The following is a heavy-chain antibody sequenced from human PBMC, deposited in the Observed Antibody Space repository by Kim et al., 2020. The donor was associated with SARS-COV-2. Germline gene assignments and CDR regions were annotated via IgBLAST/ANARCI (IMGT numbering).Heavy chain of an antibody. Sequence: GESLKISCKGSGYSFTSYWISWVRQMPGKGLEWMGRIDPSDSYTNYSPSFQGHVTISADKSISTAYLQWSSLKASDTAMYYCARHPTAFGAAMGKNWFDPWGQGTLVTVSS. J-gene: IGHJ5*02. D-gene: IGHD5-18*01. CDR2: IDPSDSYT. CDR1: GYSFTSYW. V-gene: IGHV5-10-1*01. CDR3: ARHPTAFGAAMGKNWFDP.